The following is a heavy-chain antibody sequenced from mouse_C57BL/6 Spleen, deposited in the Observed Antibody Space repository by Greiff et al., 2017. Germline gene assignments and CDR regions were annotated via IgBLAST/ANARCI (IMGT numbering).Heavy chain of an antibody. CDR1: GFTFSSYA. Sequence: EVKVVESGGGLVKPGGSLKLSCAASGFTFSSYAMSWVRQTPEKRLEWVATISDGGSYTYYPDNVKGRFTISRDNAKNNLYLQMSHLKSEDTAMYYCARDLDRYYGIYYAMDYWGQGTSVTVSS. CDR2: ISDGGSYT. CDR3: ARDLDRYYGIYYAMDY. J-gene: IGHJ4*01. D-gene: IGHD2-1*01. V-gene: IGHV5-4*01.